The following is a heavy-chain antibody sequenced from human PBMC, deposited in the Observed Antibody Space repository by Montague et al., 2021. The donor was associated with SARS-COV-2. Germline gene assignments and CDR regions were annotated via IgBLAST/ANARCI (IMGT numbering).Heavy chain of an antibody. CDR1: GFTFSKYS. CDR3: ARDDYDILTGYYRSDY. J-gene: IGHJ4*02. CDR2: ISTSSLYI. V-gene: IGHV3-21*01. D-gene: IGHD3-9*01. Sequence: SLRLSCAASGFTFSKYSMNWVRQAPGKGLEWVSSISTSSLYIYYAASVKGRFTISRANAKNSLFLQMDSLRAEDTAVYYCARDDYDILTGYYRSDYWGQGTLVTVSS.